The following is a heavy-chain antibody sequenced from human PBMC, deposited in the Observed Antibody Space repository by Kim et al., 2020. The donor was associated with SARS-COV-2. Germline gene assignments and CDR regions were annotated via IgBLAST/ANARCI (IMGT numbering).Heavy chain of an antibody. Sequence: GGSLRLSCAASGFTFSSYAMHWVRQAPGKGLEWVAVISYDGSKKYYADSVKGRFTISRDNSKNTLYLQMNSLRAEDTAVYYCARDVPCTSCHGIYDCYG. CDR3: ARDVPCTSCHGIYDCYG. J-gene: IGHJ6*01. CDR2: ISYDGSKK. V-gene: IGHV3-30*04. D-gene: IGHD2-2*01. CDR1: GFTFSSYA.